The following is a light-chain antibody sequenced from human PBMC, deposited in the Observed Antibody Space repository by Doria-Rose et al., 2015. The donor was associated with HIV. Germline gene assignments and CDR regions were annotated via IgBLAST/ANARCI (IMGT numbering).Light chain of an antibody. CDR2: DGS. CDR1: QSFSSTY. J-gene: IGKJ1*01. V-gene: IGKV3-20*01. CDR3: HQYGTSWT. Sequence: VLTQSPGTLSLSPGERATLSCRASQSFSSTYLAWYQQKPGQAPSLLIYDGSTRATGIPDRFSASGSGTDFTLTIDRLEPEDFALYYCHQYGTSWTFGQGTKVEI.